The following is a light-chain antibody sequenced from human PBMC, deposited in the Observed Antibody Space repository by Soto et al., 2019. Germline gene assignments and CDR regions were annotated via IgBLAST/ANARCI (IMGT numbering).Light chain of an antibody. CDR2: KAS. Sequence: DIQMTPSPSTLAASIGDRVTITCRASQTISDWLAWHQQKPGKAPKLLIYKASSLETGVPSSFSGSGSGTEFTLTISSLQPDDFATYYCLQYETYWTFGQGTKVDIK. CDR1: QTISDW. V-gene: IGKV1-5*03. J-gene: IGKJ1*01. CDR3: LQYETYWT.